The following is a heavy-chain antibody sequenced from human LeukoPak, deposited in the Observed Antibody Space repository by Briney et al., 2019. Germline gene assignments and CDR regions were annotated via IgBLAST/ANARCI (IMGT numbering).Heavy chain of an antibody. D-gene: IGHD3-3*01. J-gene: IGHJ4*02. CDR1: GGSISSGGYS. CDR2: IYHSGST. Sequence: SETLSLTCAVSGGSISSGGYSWGWIRQPPGKGLEWIGYIYHSGSTYYNPSLKSRATISVDRSKTQFPLKLSSVTAADTAVYYCASTMYYDFWSGHFDYWGQGTLVTVSS. V-gene: IGHV4-30-2*01. CDR3: ASTMYYDFWSGHFDY.